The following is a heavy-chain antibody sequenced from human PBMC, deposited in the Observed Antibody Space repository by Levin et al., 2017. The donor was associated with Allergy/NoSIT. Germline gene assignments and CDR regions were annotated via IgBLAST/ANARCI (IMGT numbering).Heavy chain of an antibody. V-gene: IGHV2-5*02. CDR3: AHSFSYPSGWRVLQHQKKGGAFDF. J-gene: IGHJ3*01. Sequence: SGPTLVKPTQTLTLTCTVSGFSLSTRGVGVGWIRQPPGKALEWLALIYWDDDTRHSPSLRSRLTITKDTSKNQVVLRMTNVDPVDSATYYCAHSFSYPSGWRVLQHQKKGGAFDFWGQGTAVTVSS. CDR2: IYWDDDT. D-gene: IGHD2-15*01. CDR1: GFSLSTRGVG.